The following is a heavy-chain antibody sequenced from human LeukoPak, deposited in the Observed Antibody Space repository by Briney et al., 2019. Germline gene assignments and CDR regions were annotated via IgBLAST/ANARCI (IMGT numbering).Heavy chain of an antibody. J-gene: IGHJ3*02. CDR2: IYYSGIA. Sequence: SETLSLTCTVSGGSVSNNNFYWGWIRQSPGKGLEWIGIIYYSGIAYYNPSLKSRVIMAVDTSKDQFSLQLNSVSAADTAVYYCARLWSSFDGFDIWGQGTMVTVSS. CDR3: ARLWSSFDGFDI. V-gene: IGHV4-39*01. D-gene: IGHD3-3*01. CDR1: GGSVSNNNFY.